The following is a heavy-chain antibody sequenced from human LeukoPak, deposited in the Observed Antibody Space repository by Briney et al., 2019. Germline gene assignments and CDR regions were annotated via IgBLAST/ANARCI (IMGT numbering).Heavy chain of an antibody. CDR3: ARVNYYGSGSYYNYYFDY. V-gene: IGHV1-18*01. J-gene: IGHJ4*02. CDR1: GYTFTSYG. D-gene: IGHD3-10*01. Sequence: ASVKVSCKASGYTFTSYGISWVRQAPGQGLEWMGWISAYNGNTNYAQKLQGRVTMTTDTSTSTAYMELRSLRSDDTAVYYCARVNYYGSGSYYNYYFDYWGQGTLVTVSS. CDR2: ISAYNGNT.